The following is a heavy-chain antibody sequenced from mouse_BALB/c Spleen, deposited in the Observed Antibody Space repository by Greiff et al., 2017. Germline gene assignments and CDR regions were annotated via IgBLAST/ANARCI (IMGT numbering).Heavy chain of an antibody. CDR2: ISSGGGST. D-gene: IGHD4-1*01. Sequence: EVQLQESGGGLVKPGGSLKLSCAASGFAFSSYDMSWVRQTPEKRLEWVAYISSGGGSTYYPDTVKGRFTISRDNAKNTLYLQMSSLKSEDTAMYYCARHSTGTGSSFAYWGQGTLVTVSA. J-gene: IGHJ3*01. CDR1: GFAFSSYD. V-gene: IGHV5-12-1*01. CDR3: ARHSTGTGSSFAY.